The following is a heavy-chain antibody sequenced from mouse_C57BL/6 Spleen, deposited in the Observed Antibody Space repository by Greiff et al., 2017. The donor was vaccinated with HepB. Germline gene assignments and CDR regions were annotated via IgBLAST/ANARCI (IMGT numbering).Heavy chain of an antibody. CDR2: INPYNGDT. Sequence: VQLQQSGPELVKPGDSVKISCKASGYSFTGYFMNWVMQSHGKSLEWIGRINPYNGDTFYNQKFKGKATLTVDKSSSTAHMELRSLTSEDSAVYYCGRREYDYDGYFDVWGTGTTVTVSS. CDR3: GRREYDYDGYFDV. J-gene: IGHJ1*03. CDR1: GYSFTGYF. V-gene: IGHV1-20*01. D-gene: IGHD2-4*01.